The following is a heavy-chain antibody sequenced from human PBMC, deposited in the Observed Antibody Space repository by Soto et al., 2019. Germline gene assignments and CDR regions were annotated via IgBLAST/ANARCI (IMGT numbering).Heavy chain of an antibody. J-gene: IGHJ4*02. CDR3: ARHGVYGDYVDY. CDR2: IYYSGST. Sequence: QVQLQESGPGLVKPSETLSLTYTVSGGSISSYYWSWIRQPPGKGLEWIGYIYYSGSTNYNPSLRSRVTISVDTSKNQFSLKLSSVTAADTAVYYCARHGVYGDYVDYWGQGTLVTVSS. CDR1: GGSISSYY. V-gene: IGHV4-59*08. D-gene: IGHD4-17*01.